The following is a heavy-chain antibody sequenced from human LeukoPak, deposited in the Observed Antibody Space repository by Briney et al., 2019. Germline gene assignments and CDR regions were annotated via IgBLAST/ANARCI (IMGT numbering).Heavy chain of an antibody. J-gene: IGHJ4*02. D-gene: IGHD6-19*01. CDR2: ISSGSSTI. Sequence: GGSLRLSCAASGFTFNTYAMSWVRQAPGKGLEWVSYISSGSSTIYYADSVKGRFTISRDNAKNSLYLQMNSLRDEDTAVYYCARDRVAVAGTYYFDYWGQGTLVTVSS. CDR1: GFTFNTYA. CDR3: ARDRVAVAGTYYFDY. V-gene: IGHV3-48*02.